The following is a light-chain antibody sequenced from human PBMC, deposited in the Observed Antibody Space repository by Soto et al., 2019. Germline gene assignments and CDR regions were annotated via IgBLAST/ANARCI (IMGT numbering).Light chain of an antibody. J-gene: IGKJ1*01. Sequence: EIVMTQSPATLSVSPGERATLSCRASQSVSSNLAWYQQKPGQAPRLLIYRASTRATGIPARFSGSGSGTDFTLTITRLQSEDFAVYYCQHYHNWPSLTFGHGTKVDIK. CDR3: QHYHNWPSLT. CDR1: QSVSSN. V-gene: IGKV3-15*01. CDR2: RAS.